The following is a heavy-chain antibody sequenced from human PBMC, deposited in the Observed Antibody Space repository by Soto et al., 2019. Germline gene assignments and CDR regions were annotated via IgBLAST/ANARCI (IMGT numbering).Heavy chain of an antibody. Sequence: ASVKVPCKASGYTFTSYTFSWVRQAPGQGLEWMGWISANNGNIRYAQKLQGRVTMTTDTSTSTVYVEVWSLRSDDTAVYYCARKKGINNYYAMDVCGPGTTLTV. CDR1: GYTFTSYT. CDR3: ARKKGINNYYAMDV. V-gene: IGHV1-18*04. D-gene: IGHD3-10*01. J-gene: IGHJ6*02. CDR2: ISANNGNI.